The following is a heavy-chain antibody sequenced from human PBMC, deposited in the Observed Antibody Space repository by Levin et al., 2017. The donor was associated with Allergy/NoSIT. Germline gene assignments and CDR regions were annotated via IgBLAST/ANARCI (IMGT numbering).Heavy chain of an antibody. CDR2: VYYSGSN. Sequence: PSETLSLTCTVTGDSIKNGDYYWSWIRQSPGKGLEWIGYVYYSGSNIYNPSLKSRVSISIDTYRKQFSLKLSSLTAADTAIYYCARNASRRGWFDSWGQGTTVIVSS. CDR1: GDSIKNGDYY. CDR3: ARNASRRGWFDS. V-gene: IGHV4-61*08. D-gene: IGHD2-2*01. J-gene: IGHJ5*01.